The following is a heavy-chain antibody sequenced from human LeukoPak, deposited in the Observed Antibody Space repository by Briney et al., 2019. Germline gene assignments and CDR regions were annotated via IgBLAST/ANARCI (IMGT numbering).Heavy chain of an antibody. Sequence: ASVKVSCKTSGYTFTGYYMHWVRQAPGQGLEWMGIIYPGGGSTSYAQKFQGRVTMTRDMSTSTVYMELSSLRSEDTAVYYCARDNDFDYWGQGTLVTVSS. CDR3: ARDNDFDY. J-gene: IGHJ4*02. V-gene: IGHV1-46*01. CDR1: GYTFTGYY. D-gene: IGHD2-8*01. CDR2: IYPGGGST.